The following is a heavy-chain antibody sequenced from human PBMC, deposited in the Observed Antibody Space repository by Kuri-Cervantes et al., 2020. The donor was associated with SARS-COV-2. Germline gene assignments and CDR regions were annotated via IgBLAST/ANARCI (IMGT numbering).Heavy chain of an antibody. Sequence: SVKVFCKASGGTFSSAIISWVRQAPGQGLEWMGGIIPILGIANYAQKFQGRVTITADKSTSTAYMELSSLRSEDTAVYYCARALDYAGPLDYWGQGTLVTVSS. CDR2: IIPILGIA. CDR3: ARALDYAGPLDY. V-gene: IGHV1-69*10. D-gene: IGHD4-17*01. J-gene: IGHJ4*02. CDR1: GGTFSSAI.